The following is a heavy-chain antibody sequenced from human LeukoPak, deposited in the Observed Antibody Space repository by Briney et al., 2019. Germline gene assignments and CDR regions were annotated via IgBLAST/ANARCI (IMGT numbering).Heavy chain of an antibody. V-gene: IGHV4-4*07. CDR3: AREYDYVWGSYYFDY. J-gene: IGHJ4*02. CDR1: GGSISSYY. CDR2: IYTSGST. D-gene: IGHD3-16*01. Sequence: PSETLSLTCTVSGGSISSYYWSWIRQPAGKGLEWIGRIYTSGSTNYNPSLKSRVTMSVDTSKNQFSLKLSSVTAADTAVYYCAREYDYVWGSYYFDYWGQRTLVTVSS.